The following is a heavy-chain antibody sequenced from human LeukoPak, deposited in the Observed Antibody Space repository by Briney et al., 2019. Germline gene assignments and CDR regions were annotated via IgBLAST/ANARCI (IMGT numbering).Heavy chain of an antibody. J-gene: IGHJ6*02. CDR3: ARDEAVAAIGLGFGVSPDV. CDR1: GGSVSSGRYY. D-gene: IGHD2-15*01. CDR2: TYYSGTT. V-gene: IGHV4-61*01. Sequence: SETLSLTCSVSGGSVSSGRYYWGWIRQPPGKRLEWIGYTYYSGTTNYNPSLKSRVTISVDASKNQFSVKLNSVTAADTALYYCARDEAVAAIGLGFGVSPDVWGQGTTVT.